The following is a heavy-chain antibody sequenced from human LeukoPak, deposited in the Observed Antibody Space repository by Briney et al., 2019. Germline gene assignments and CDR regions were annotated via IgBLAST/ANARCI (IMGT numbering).Heavy chain of an antibody. Sequence: PSETLSLTCTVSGGSISSSNSYWGWIRQPPGKGLEWIGNISGSTYYKQSLKSRVTISVDTSKNQFSLKLRSVTAADTAVYYCARASCGGGTCYDSRGWFDPWGQGTLVTVSS. V-gene: IGHV4-39*07. CDR3: ARASCGGGTCYDSRGWFDP. CDR1: GGSISSSNSY. D-gene: IGHD2-15*01. CDR2: ISGST. J-gene: IGHJ5*02.